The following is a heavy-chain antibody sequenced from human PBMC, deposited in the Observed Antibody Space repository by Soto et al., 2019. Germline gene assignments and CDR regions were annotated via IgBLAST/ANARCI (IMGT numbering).Heavy chain of an antibody. Sequence: SVKVSCKASGGTFSSYAISWVRQAPGQGLEWMGGIIPIFGTANYAQKFQGRVMITADESTSTAYMELSSLRSDDTAVYYCARGAQGHAFDIWGQGTMVTVSS. CDR3: ARGAQGHAFDI. CDR2: IIPIFGTA. J-gene: IGHJ3*02. V-gene: IGHV1-69*13. CDR1: GGTFSSYA.